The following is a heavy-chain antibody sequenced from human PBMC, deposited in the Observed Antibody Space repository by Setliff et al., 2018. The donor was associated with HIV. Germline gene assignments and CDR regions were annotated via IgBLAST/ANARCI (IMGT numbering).Heavy chain of an antibody. J-gene: IGHJ4*02. V-gene: IGHV3-7*03. Sequence: GGSLRLSCAASAFTFNDHWMSWVRQAPGKGLEWVANIKKDGSEKNLVDSVKGRFSISRDNAQNSVFLQMDSMRVEDTAVYYCVVGHYRSSSGWGQGTMVTVS. CDR2: IKKDGSEK. CDR3: VVGHYRSSSG. CDR1: AFTFNDHW. D-gene: IGHD2-15*01.